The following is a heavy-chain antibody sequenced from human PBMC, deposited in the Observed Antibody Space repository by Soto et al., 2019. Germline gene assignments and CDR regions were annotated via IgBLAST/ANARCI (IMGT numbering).Heavy chain of an antibody. CDR3: ARDYSGYSEEGAFDI. CDR2: ISSSSSYI. Sequence: EVQLVESGGGRVKPGGSLRLSCAASGFTFSSYSMNWVRQAPGKGLEWVSSISSSSSYIYYADSVKGRFTISRDNAKNSLYLQMNSLRAEDTAVYYCARDYSGYSEEGAFDIWGQGTMVTVSS. CDR1: GFTFSSYS. J-gene: IGHJ3*02. D-gene: IGHD5-12*01. V-gene: IGHV3-21*01.